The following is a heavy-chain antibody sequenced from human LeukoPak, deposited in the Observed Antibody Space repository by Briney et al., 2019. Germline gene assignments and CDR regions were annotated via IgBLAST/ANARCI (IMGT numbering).Heavy chain of an antibody. CDR3: ARVRRVQLWLMGYYYYYMDV. V-gene: IGHV4-30-4*08. CDR1: GGSISSGGYY. J-gene: IGHJ6*03. CDR2: IYYSGST. Sequence: SQTLSLTCTVSGGSISSGGYYWSWIRQPPGKGLEWIGYIYYSGSTYYNPSLKSRVTISVDTSKNQFSLKLSSVTAADTAVYYCARVRRVQLWLMGYYYYYMDVWGKGTTVTVSS. D-gene: IGHD5-18*01.